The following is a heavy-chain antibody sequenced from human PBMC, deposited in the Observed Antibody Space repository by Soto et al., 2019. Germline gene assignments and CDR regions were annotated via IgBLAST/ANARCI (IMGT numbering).Heavy chain of an antibody. CDR2: ISSSSSYT. D-gene: IGHD6-6*01. J-gene: IGHJ6*02. Sequence: PGGSLRLSCAASGFTFSDYYMRWIRQAPGKGLEWVSYISSSSSYTNYADSVKGRFTISRENAKNSLYLQMNSLRAEDTAVYYCARVVPWSSSSALSGMDVLGQGTTVTVS. CDR3: ARVVPWSSSSALSGMDV. V-gene: IGHV3-11*06. CDR1: GFTFSDYY.